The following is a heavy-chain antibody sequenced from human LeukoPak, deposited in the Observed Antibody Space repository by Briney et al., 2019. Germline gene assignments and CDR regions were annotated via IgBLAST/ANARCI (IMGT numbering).Heavy chain of an antibody. CDR2: ISVSGGST. V-gene: IGHV3-23*01. J-gene: IGHJ4*02. CDR1: GFTFSNYA. D-gene: IGHD3-22*01. CDR3: ARGGPDSSDYSSLFDY. Sequence: PGGSLRLSCAASGFTFSNYAMSWVRQAPGKGLEWVSAISVSGGSTYYADSVKGRFTISRDNAKNTLHLQMTSLRAEDTAVYYCARGGPDSSDYSSLFDYWGRGILVTVSS.